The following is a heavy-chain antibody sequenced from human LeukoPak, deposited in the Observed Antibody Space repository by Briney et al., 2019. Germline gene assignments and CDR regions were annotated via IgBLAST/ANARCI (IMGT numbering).Heavy chain of an antibody. CDR3: ARAHPYTYNWNWGDY. V-gene: IGHV1-2*06. J-gene: IGHJ4*02. CDR2: INPNSGGT. Sequence: ASVKVSCKASGYTFTGYYMHWVRQAPGQGLEWMGRINPNSGGTNYAQKFQGRVTMTRDTSISTAYMELSRLRSDDTAVHYCARAHPYTYNWNWGDYWGQGTLVTVSS. D-gene: IGHD1-7*01. CDR1: GYTFTGYY.